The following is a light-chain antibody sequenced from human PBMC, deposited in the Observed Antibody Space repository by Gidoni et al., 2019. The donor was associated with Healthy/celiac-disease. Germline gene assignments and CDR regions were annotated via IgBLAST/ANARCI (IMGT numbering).Light chain of an antibody. Sequence: DIVMTQSPDSLAESLGERATINCKSSKSVLYSSNNKNYLAWYQQKPGQPPKLLIYWASTRESGVPDRFSGSGSGTDFTLTISSLQAEDVAVYYCQQYYSTPLTFXGXTKVXIK. CDR3: QQYYSTPLT. CDR2: WAS. J-gene: IGKJ4*01. CDR1: KSVLYSSNNKNY. V-gene: IGKV4-1*01.